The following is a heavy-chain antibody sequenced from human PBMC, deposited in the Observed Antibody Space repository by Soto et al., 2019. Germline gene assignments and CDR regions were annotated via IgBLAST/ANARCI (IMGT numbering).Heavy chain of an antibody. CDR3: ARDFDIAMSGNAFDI. CDR2: INPTLGTA. Sequence: QVQLVQSGAEVKKPGSSVKVSCKASGGTFSRHTLSWVRQAPGQGRAWMGRINPTLGTANYAQKFQGRVTFAADLSRSTAFMDLSSLRSDDTAVYYCARDFDIAMSGNAFDIWGQGTMVTVSS. CDR1: GGTFSRHT. J-gene: IGHJ3*02. D-gene: IGHD6-19*01. V-gene: IGHV1-69*08.